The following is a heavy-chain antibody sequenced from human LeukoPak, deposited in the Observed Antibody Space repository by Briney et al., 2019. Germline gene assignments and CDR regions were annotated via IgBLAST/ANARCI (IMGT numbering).Heavy chain of an antibody. CDR3: AKSFGVWGSAIDY. Sequence: PGGSLRLSCAASGFTFSSYAMSWVRQAPGKGLEWVSALSGSCGSTYYADSVKGRYTISRDNSKNTLYLQMNSLRAEDTAVYYCAKSFGVWGSAIDYWGQGTLVTVSS. J-gene: IGHJ4*02. CDR1: GFTFSSYA. V-gene: IGHV3-23*01. CDR2: LSGSCGST. D-gene: IGHD3-16*01.